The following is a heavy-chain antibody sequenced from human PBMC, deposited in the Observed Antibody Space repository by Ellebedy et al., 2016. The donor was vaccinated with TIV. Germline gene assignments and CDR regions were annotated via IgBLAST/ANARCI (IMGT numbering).Heavy chain of an antibody. CDR2: IIPLFARP. D-gene: IGHD7-27*01. CDR1: GGTFSHSE. V-gene: IGHV1-69*13. CDR3: ARELPGDRVAAFDI. Sequence: SVKVSCXASGGTFSHSEFTWVRQAPGQGLEWMGVIIPLFARPTYAQKFQDRVTITADESTNTAFLVLNSLRSEDTAVYYCARELPGDRVAAFDIWGQGTMINVSS. J-gene: IGHJ3*02.